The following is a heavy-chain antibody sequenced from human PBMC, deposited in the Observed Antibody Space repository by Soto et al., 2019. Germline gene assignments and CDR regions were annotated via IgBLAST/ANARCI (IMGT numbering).Heavy chain of an antibody. D-gene: IGHD4-17*01. CDR1: GDSISSSTYY. CDR2: MFYSGNT. Sequence: SETLSLTCTVSGDSISSSTYYWGWIRQPPGKGLEWIGSMFYSGNTYYNPSLKSRVTISVDTSKNQFSLKLSSVTAADTAVYYCARRYGASFDYWGQGTLVTVSS. V-gene: IGHV4-39*07. CDR3: ARRYGASFDY. J-gene: IGHJ4*02.